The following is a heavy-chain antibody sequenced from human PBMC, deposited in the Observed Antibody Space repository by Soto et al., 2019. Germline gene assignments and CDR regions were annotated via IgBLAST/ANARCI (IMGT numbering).Heavy chain of an antibody. V-gene: IGHV6-1*01. CDR2: TYYRSKWYN. CDR1: GDSVSSNSAA. Sequence: SQTLSLTCAISGDSVSSNSAAWNWIRQSPSRGLEWLGRTYYRSKWYNDYAVSVKSRITINPDPSKNQFSLQLNSVTPEDTAVYYCARDSAIAAAVHPPLTSFDYWGQGTLVTVSS. D-gene: IGHD6-13*01. CDR3: ARDSAIAAAVHPPLTSFDY. J-gene: IGHJ4*02.